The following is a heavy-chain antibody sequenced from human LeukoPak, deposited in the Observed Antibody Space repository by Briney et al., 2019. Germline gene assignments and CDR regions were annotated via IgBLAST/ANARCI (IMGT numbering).Heavy chain of an antibody. CDR3: ARIRVTFLNYYYYYMDV. J-gene: IGHJ6*03. Sequence: GGSLRLSCAASGFTFDDYGMSWVRQAPGKGLEWVSGINWNGGSTGYADSVKGRFTISRDNAKNSLYLQMNSLRAEDTALHYCARIRVTFLNYYYYYMDVWGKGTTVTVSS. V-gene: IGHV3-20*04. CDR1: GFTFDDYG. CDR2: INWNGGST.